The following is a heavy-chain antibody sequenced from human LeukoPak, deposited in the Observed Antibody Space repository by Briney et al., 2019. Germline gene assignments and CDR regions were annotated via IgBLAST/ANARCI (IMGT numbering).Heavy chain of an antibody. CDR2: ISSSSSYI. CDR3: ARDYRGGVPAAQNN. CDR1: GFTFSSYS. D-gene: IGHD2-2*01. Sequence: PGGSLRLSCAASGFTFSSYSMNWVRQAPGKGLEWVSSISSSSSYIYYADSVKGRFTISRDNAKNSLYLQMNSLRAEDTAVYYCARDYRGGVPAAQNNWGQGTLVTVSS. V-gene: IGHV3-21*01. J-gene: IGHJ4*02.